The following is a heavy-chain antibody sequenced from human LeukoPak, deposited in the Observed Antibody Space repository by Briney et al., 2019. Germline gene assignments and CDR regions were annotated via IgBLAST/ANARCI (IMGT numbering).Heavy chain of an antibody. CDR2: IKEDGSEK. Sequence: GGSLRLSCAASGFSFSGYWMTWVRQAPGKGLEWVANIKEDGSEKYYADFVKGRFTISRDNAKNSLDLQMNSLRAEDTAVYYCARRGSTDYWGQGALVTVSS. CDR1: GFSFSGYW. J-gene: IGHJ4*02. V-gene: IGHV3-7*03. CDR3: ARRGSTDY. D-gene: IGHD2/OR15-2a*01.